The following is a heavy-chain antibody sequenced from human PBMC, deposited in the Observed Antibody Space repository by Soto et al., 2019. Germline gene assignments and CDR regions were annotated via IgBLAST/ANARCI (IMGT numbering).Heavy chain of an antibody. CDR3: AKHPASLKTFDY. CDR1: GFIFSNYA. V-gene: IGHV3-23*01. J-gene: IGHJ4*02. CDR2: ISGSGGRL. D-gene: IGHD6-6*01. Sequence: GGSLRLSCAAYGFIFSNYAMSWVRQAPGKGLEWVSLISGSGGRLYYADSVKDRFTISRDNSKNTLYLQMNSLRAEDTAVYYCAKHPASLKTFDYWGQGALVTVSS.